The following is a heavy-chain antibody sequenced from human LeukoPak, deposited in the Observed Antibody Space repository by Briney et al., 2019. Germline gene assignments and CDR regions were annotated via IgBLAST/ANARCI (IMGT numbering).Heavy chain of an antibody. CDR3: ARARRKWFGDSTTYYYYYMDV. CDR2: ITSSSSYI. D-gene: IGHD3-10*01. CDR1: GFTFNTYN. V-gene: IGHV3-21*04. Sequence: PGGSLRLSCAASGFTFNTYNMNWVRQAPGQGLEWVSSITSSSSYIYYADSVKGRFTISRDNAKNSLYLQMNSLRAEDTAVYYCARARRKWFGDSTTYYYYYMDVWGKGTTVTVSS. J-gene: IGHJ6*03.